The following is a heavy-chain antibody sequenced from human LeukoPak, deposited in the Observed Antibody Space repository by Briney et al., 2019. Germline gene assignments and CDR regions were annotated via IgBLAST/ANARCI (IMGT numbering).Heavy chain of an antibody. CDR1: GYTFTSYY. J-gene: IGHJ5*02. Sequence: ASVKVSCKASGYTFTSYYMHWVRQPPGQGLEWMGIINPSGGSTSYAQKFQGRVAMTRDTSTSTVYMELSSLRSEDTAVYYCARARIRYKGWFDPWGQGTLVTVSS. CDR2: INPSGGST. D-gene: IGHD3-9*01. CDR3: ARARIRYKGWFDP. V-gene: IGHV1-46*01.